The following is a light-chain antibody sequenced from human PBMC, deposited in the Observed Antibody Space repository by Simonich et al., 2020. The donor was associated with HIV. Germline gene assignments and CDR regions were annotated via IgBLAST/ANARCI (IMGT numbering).Light chain of an antibody. V-gene: IGKV1-39*01. CDR2: AAS. J-gene: IGKJ3*01. CDR3: QQSYSTRFT. CDR1: QSISSY. Sequence: DIQMTQSPSSLSASVGDRVTITCRASQSISSYLNRYQQKPGKAPKLLIYAASSLQSGVPSRFSGSGSGTEFTLTISSLQPEDCATYYCQQSYSTRFTFGPGTKVDIK.